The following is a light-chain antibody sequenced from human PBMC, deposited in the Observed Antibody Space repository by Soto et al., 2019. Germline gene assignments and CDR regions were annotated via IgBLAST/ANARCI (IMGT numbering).Light chain of an antibody. J-gene: IGKJ1*01. Sequence: IVMTQTPLSLPVTPGAPASISSRSSQSLFDSDDGTTYLDWYLQKPGQSPQLLIYLGSNRASGVPDRFSGSGSGTDFTLKISRVEAEDVGVYYCMQPLQSWTFGQGTKVDIK. CDR2: LGS. CDR1: QSLFDSDDGTTY. CDR3: MQPLQSWT. V-gene: IGKV2-28*01.